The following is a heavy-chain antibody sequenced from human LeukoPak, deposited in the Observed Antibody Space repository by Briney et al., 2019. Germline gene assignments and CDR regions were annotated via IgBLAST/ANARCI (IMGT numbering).Heavy chain of an antibody. V-gene: IGHV4-39*07. CDR1: GGSISSSSYY. CDR2: IYYSGST. D-gene: IGHD5-12*01. J-gene: IGHJ5*02. Sequence: RTSETLSLTCTVSGGSISSSSYYWGWIRRPSGKGLEWIGSIYYSGSTYYNPSLKSRVTISVDTSKNQFSLKLSSVTAADTAVYYCARFDGYESVENWFDPWGQGTLVTVSS. CDR3: ARFDGYESVENWFDP.